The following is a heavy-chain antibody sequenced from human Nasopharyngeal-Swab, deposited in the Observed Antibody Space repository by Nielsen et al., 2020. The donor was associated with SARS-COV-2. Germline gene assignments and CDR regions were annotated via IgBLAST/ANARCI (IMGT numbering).Heavy chain of an antibody. CDR1: GYTFTSYV. Sequence: ASVKVSCKASGYTFTSYVISWVRQAPGQGLEWMGWISAYNGNTNYAQKLQGRVTMTTDTSTSTAYMELRSLRSDDTAVYYCARVPELGLSKSWFGYSGYDFSPPFDYWGQGTLVTVSS. CDR3: ARVPELGLSKSWFGYSGYDFSPPFDY. J-gene: IGHJ4*02. D-gene: IGHD5-12*01. V-gene: IGHV1-18*04. CDR2: ISAYNGNT.